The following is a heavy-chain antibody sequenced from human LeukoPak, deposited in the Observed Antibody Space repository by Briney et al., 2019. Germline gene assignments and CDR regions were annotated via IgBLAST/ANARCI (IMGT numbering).Heavy chain of an antibody. J-gene: IGHJ3*02. D-gene: IGHD3-9*01. Sequence: SETLSLTCAVYGGSFSGYYWSWIRQSPGKGLEWIGEINHSGSTNYNPSLKSRVTISVDTSKNQFSLKLSSVTAADTAVYYCARTKTYYDILTGYRKPDAFDIWGQGTMVTVSS. V-gene: IGHV4-34*01. CDR2: INHSGST. CDR3: ARTKTYYDILTGYRKPDAFDI. CDR1: GGSFSGYY.